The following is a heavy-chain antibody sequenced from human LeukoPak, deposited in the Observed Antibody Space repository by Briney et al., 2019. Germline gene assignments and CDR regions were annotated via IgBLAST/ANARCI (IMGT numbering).Heavy chain of an antibody. CDR2: ISSSGSTI. CDR3: ASRNAPPTMIPNYSRESGSYEEYYFDY. CDR1: GFTFSDYY. V-gene: IGHV3-11*01. D-gene: IGHD1-26*01. Sequence: GGSLRLSCAASGFTFSDYYMSWIRQAPGKGLEWVSYISSSGSTIYYADSVKGRFTISRDNAKNSLYLQMNSLRAEDTAVYYCASRNAPPTMIPNYSRESGSYEEYYFDYWGQGTLVTVSS. J-gene: IGHJ4*02.